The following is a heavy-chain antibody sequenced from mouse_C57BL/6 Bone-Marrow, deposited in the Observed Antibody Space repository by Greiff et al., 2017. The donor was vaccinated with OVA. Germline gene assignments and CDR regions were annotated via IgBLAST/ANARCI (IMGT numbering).Heavy chain of an antibody. D-gene: IGHD2-1*01. J-gene: IGHJ4*01. CDR1: GFSLSTSGMG. Sequence: QVTLKVCGPGILQSSQTLSLTCSFSGFSLSTSGMGVSWIRQPSGKGLEWLAHIYWDDDKRYNPSLKSRLTISKDTSRNQVFLKITSVDTADTATYYCARSSIYYGNYYAMDYWGQGTSVTVSS. CDR2: IYWDDDK. CDR3: ARSSIYYGNYYAMDY. V-gene: IGHV8-12*01.